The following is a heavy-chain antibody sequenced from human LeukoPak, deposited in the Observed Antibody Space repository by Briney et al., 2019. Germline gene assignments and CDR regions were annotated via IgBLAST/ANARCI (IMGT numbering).Heavy chain of an antibody. CDR2: ISGSGGST. CDR3: ARDPNGDYIGTFDM. V-gene: IGHV3-23*01. Sequence: QTGGSLRLSCAASGFTFSSYSMNWVRQAPGKGLEWVSSISGSGGSTQYADSVQGRFAISRDNSKNTLYLQMNSLRVEDTAVYFCARDPNGDYIGTFDMWGRGTMVSVSS. D-gene: IGHD4-17*01. CDR1: GFTFSSYS. J-gene: IGHJ3*02.